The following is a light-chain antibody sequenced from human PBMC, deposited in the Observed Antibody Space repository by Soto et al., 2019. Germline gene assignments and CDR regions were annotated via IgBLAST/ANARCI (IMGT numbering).Light chain of an antibody. Sequence: QSVLTQPLSVSGAPRQRVTISCTGSSSNIGAGYDVHWYQQLPGTAPKLLIYGNSNRPSGVPDRFSGSKSGASASLAITGLQAEDEADYYCQSYDISLTTWVFGGGTQLTVL. CDR1: SSNIGAGYD. V-gene: IGLV1-40*01. CDR2: GNS. CDR3: QSYDISLTTWV. J-gene: IGLJ3*02.